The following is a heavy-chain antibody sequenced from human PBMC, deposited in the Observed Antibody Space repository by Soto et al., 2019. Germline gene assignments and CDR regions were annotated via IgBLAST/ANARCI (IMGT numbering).Heavy chain of an antibody. D-gene: IGHD1-1*01. CDR1: GYFFNDYH. CDR3: AREAGGRNIAAVLLEH. V-gene: IGHV1-2*02. Sequence: QVRVVQSGAEVKKPGASVKVTCKTSGYFFNDYHMHWVRKAPGQGLVWMGWINPKKGYTNYGQKFQDRVTMTRDTCISPVYMELSRLTTEDSAVYYCAREAGGRNIAAVLLEHWGQGTLVTVSS. CDR2: INPKKGYT. J-gene: IGHJ4*02.